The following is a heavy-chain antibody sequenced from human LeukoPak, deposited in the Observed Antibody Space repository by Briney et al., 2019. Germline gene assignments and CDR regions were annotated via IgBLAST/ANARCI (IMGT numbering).Heavy chain of an antibody. CDR2: ISTGSSTA. D-gene: IGHD2-15*01. Sequence: GGSLRVSCAASGFTFSSYTMNWVRQAPGKGLEWVSYISTGSSTAYYADSVKGRFTISRDNAKNSLYLQMNSLRAEDTAVYYCARDSSLCTGGSCHKGHYFDYWGQGTLVTVSS. J-gene: IGHJ4*02. CDR1: GFTFSSYT. V-gene: IGHV3-48*01. CDR3: ARDSSLCTGGSCHKGHYFDY.